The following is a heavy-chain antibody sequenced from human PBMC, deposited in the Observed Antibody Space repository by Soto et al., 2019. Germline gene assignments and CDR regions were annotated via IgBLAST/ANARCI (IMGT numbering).Heavy chain of an antibody. V-gene: IGHV3-9*01. Sequence: GGSLRLSCAASGFTFDDYAMHWVRQAPGKGLEWVSGISWNSGSIGYADSVKGRFTISRDNAKNSLYLQMNSLRAEDTALYYCAKVTDYGDYRSAFDIWGQGAMVTVSS. CDR1: GFTFDDYA. CDR3: AKVTDYGDYRSAFDI. D-gene: IGHD4-17*01. J-gene: IGHJ3*02. CDR2: ISWNSGSI.